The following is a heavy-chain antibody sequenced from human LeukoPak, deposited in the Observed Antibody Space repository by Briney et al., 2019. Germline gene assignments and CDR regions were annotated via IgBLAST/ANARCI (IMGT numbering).Heavy chain of an antibody. Sequence: SETLSHTCAVYGGSFSGYYWSWIRQPPGKGLEWIGEINHSGSTNYNPSLKSRVTISVDTSKNQFSLKLSSVTAADTAVYYCARVGVATISSYFDYWGQGTLVTVSS. CDR3: ARVGVATISSYFDY. CDR1: GGSFSGYY. D-gene: IGHD5-12*01. CDR2: INHSGST. V-gene: IGHV4-34*01. J-gene: IGHJ4*02.